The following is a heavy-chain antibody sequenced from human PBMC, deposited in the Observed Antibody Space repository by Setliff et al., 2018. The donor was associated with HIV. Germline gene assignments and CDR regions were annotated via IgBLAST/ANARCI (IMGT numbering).Heavy chain of an antibody. D-gene: IGHD6-6*01. J-gene: IGHJ4*02. Sequence: SETLSLTCKVSGAPISSYYWNWIRQPPGKGLEWIGYIYNSGYSNSKPSLKSRVTISLDTSKNQFSLKLSSVTAADTAVYYCARHDTEYSSYPIDYWGQGNLVTVSS. CDR2: IYNSGYS. V-gene: IGHV4-59*08. CDR1: GAPISSYY. CDR3: ARHDTEYSSYPIDY.